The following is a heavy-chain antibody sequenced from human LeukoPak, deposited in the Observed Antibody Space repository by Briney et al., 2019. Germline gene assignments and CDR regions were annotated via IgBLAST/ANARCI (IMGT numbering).Heavy chain of an antibody. V-gene: IGHV4-30-2*01. CDR1: GGSISSGGYY. D-gene: IGHD6-25*01. Sequence: SQTLSLTCTVSGGSISSGGYYWSWIRQPPGKGLEWIGYIYHSGSTYYNPSLKSRVTISVDTSKNQFSLKLSSVTAADTAVYYCAREGAPAYYFDYWGQGTLVTVSS. CDR2: IYHSGST. J-gene: IGHJ4*02. CDR3: AREGAPAYYFDY.